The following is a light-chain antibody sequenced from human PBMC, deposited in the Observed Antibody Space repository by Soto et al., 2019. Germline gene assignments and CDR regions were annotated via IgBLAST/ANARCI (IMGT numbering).Light chain of an antibody. CDR1: SCDIGAYDY. CDR2: EVN. J-gene: IGLJ1*01. Sequence: QSALTQPASLSGSPGQSITISCTGTSCDIGAYDYVSWFQQHPGKAPKLMISEVNNRPSGVSNRFSGSKSGNTAYLTISGLQVEDEAEYFCVSFTTTSTHVFGTGTKLTVL. V-gene: IGLV2-14*01. CDR3: VSFTTTSTHV.